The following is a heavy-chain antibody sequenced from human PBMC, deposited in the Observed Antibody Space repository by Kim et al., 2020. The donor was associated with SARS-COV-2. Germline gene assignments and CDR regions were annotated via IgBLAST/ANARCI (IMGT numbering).Heavy chain of an antibody. J-gene: IGHJ6*02. Sequence: SVKVSCKASGGTFSSYAISWVRQAPGQGLEWMGGIIPIFGTANYAQKFQGRVTITADESTSTAYMELSSLRSEDTAVYYCARDPWGPYGSGSYYNLAASLGPLKHYYYGMDVWGQGTTVTVSS. V-gene: IGHV1-69*13. CDR3: ARDPWGPYGSGSYYNLAASLGPLKHYYYGMDV. CDR2: IIPIFGTA. D-gene: IGHD3-10*01. CDR1: GGTFSSYA.